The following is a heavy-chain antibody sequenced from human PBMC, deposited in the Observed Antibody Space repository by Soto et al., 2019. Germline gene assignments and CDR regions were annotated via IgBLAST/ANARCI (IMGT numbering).Heavy chain of an antibody. Sequence: QVQLVESGGGVVQPGRSLRLSCAASGVTFSNYGMHWVRHAPGKGLEWVAVISNGGSKIYYADSVKGRFTISSDNTKNPLYLHKNRLRAEETPVYYCAKGYGAHYYYYYSMDVWGQGTTVT. CDR3: AKGYGAHYYYYYSMDV. CDR2: ISNGGSKI. CDR1: GVTFSNYG. J-gene: IGHJ6*02. D-gene: IGHD5-18*01. V-gene: IGHV3-30*18.